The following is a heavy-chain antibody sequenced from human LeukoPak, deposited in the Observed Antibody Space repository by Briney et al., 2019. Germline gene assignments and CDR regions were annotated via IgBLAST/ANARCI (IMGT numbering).Heavy chain of an antibody. Sequence: ASVKVSCKVSGYTLTELSMHWVRQAPGKGPEWMGGFDPEDGETIYAQKFQGRVTMTEDTSTDTAYMELSSLRSEDTAVYYCATASQPTIFGVVINYGMDVWGQGTTVTVSS. CDR3: ATASQPTIFGVVINYGMDV. CDR2: FDPEDGET. J-gene: IGHJ6*02. D-gene: IGHD3-3*01. CDR1: GYTLTELS. V-gene: IGHV1-24*01.